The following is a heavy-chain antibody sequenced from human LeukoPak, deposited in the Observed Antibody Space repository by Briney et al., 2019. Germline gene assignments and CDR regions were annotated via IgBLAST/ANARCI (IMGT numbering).Heavy chain of an antibody. D-gene: IGHD3-10*01. J-gene: IGHJ4*02. Sequence: PSETLSLTCAVYGGSFSGYYWSWIRQPPGKGLEWIGEINHSGSTNYNPSLKSRVTISVDTSKNQFSLKLSSVTAADTAVYYCARHLSGRGVRGATFDYWGQGTLVTVSS. CDR1: GGSFSGYY. V-gene: IGHV4-34*01. CDR3: ARHLSGRGVRGATFDY. CDR2: INHSGST.